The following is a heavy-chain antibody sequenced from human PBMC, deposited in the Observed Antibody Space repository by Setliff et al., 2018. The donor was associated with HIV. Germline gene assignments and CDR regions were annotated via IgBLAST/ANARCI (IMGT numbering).Heavy chain of an antibody. CDR2: INHSGNT. Sequence: NPSETLSLTCAVSGESFTGYYWSWIRQTPGKGLEWIAEINHSGNTNYNPSLKSRVTISEDTSKNQFSLEVRSVTAADTAVYFCARGPRSYWSRAFDIWGQGTMVTVSS. D-gene: IGHD3-22*01. J-gene: IGHJ3*02. V-gene: IGHV4-34*01. CDR3: ARGPRSYWSRAFDI. CDR1: GESFTGYY.